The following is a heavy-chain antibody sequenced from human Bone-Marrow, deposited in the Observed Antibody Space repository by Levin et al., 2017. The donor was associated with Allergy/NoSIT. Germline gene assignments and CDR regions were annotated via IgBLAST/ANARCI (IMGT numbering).Heavy chain of an antibody. CDR1: EFTFGSYA. Sequence: GESLKISCSTSEFTFGSYAMHWVRQAPGKGLEWVANVKQDGSEAHYVDSVKGRFTISRDNAKESVFLQMRSLRVEDTGVYFCARDRAWGSNPQDYWGQGTLVTVSS. CDR2: VKQDGSEA. J-gene: IGHJ4*02. V-gene: IGHV3-7*01. CDR3: ARDRAWGSNPQDY. D-gene: IGHD7-27*01.